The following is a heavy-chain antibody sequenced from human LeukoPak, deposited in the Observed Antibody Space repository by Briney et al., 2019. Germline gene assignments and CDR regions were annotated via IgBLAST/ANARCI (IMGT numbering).Heavy chain of an antibody. D-gene: IGHD1-26*01. CDR1: GFTFNTYA. CDR2: INGNGLST. J-gene: IGHJ4*02. Sequence: PGGSLRLSCAASGFTFNTYAMAWVRQAPAKGLDWVSSINGNGLSTYYADSVKGRFTISRDTSKSTLYLQMNSLRGDDTAVYHCARDSGSYLQPTDYWGQGTLVTVSS. CDR3: ARDSGSYLQPTDY. V-gene: IGHV3-23*01.